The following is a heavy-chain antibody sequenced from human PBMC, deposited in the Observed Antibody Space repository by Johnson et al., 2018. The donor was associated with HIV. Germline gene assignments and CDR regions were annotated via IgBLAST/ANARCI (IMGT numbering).Heavy chain of an antibody. V-gene: IGHV3-13*01. CDR2: IGTAGDT. J-gene: IGHJ3*02. CDR3: AKDRVVIAAHDAFDI. Sequence: QLVESGGGLVKPGGSLRLSCAASGFSVSTYDMHWVRQATGKGLDLVSVIGTAGDTYYLGSVKGRFTISRDNSKNTLYLQMNGLRIESTAIYYCAKDRVVIAAHDAFDIWGQGTMVTVSS. CDR1: GFSVSTYD. D-gene: IGHD2-21*01.